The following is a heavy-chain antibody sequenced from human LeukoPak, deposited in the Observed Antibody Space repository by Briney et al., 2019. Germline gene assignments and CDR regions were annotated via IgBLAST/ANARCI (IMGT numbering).Heavy chain of an antibody. CDR1: AYNFTTYG. CDR2: ISAYNGNV. CDR3: ARNLNSGYDLNYYYYMDV. J-gene: IGHJ6*03. V-gene: IGHV1-18*01. Sequence: ASVKVSCKASAYNFTTYGISWARQAPGQGLEWMGWISAYNGNVKYAQKLQGRVTMTTDTSTSTAYMELSSLRSEDTAVYYCARNLNSGYDLNYYYYMDVWGKGTTVTVSS. D-gene: IGHD5-12*01.